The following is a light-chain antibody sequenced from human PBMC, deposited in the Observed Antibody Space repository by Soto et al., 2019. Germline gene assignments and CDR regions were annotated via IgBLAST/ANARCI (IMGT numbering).Light chain of an antibody. CDR2: KAS. J-gene: IGKJ1*01. Sequence: DIQMTQSPSTLSGSVGDRVTITCRASQTISSWLAWYQQKPGKAPKLLIYKASTLKSGVPSRFSGSGSGTEFTLTISSLQPDGFATYYCQHYNRYSEAFGQGTKVELK. CDR3: QHYNRYSEA. CDR1: QTISSW. V-gene: IGKV1-5*03.